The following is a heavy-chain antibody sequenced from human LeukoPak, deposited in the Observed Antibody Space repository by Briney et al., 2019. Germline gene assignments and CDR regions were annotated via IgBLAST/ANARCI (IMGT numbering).Heavy chain of an antibody. V-gene: IGHV1-18*04. Sequence: GASVKVSCKASGYTFTSYGISWVRQAPGQGLEWMGWISAYNGNTNYAQKLQGRVTMTTDTSTSTAYMELRSLRSDDTAVYYCARGGDGGNPLYYFDYWGQGTLVTVSS. D-gene: IGHD4-23*01. J-gene: IGHJ4*02. CDR2: ISAYNGNT. CDR3: ARGGDGGNPLYYFDY. CDR1: GYTFTSYG.